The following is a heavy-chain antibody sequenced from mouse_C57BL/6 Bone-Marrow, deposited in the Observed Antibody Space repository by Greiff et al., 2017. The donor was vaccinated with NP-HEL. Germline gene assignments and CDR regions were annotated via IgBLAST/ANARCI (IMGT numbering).Heavy chain of an antibody. CDR2: INPGSGGT. CDR1: GYAFTNYL. Sequence: VQLQQSGAELVRPGTSVKVSCKASGYAFTNYLIEWVKQRPGQGLEWIGVINPGSGGTNYNEKFKGKATLTADKSSSTAYMQLSSLTSEDSAVYFCARWGIYYYGSSWDFDVWGTGTTVTVSS. V-gene: IGHV1-54*01. D-gene: IGHD1-1*01. J-gene: IGHJ1*03. CDR3: ARWGIYYYGSSWDFDV.